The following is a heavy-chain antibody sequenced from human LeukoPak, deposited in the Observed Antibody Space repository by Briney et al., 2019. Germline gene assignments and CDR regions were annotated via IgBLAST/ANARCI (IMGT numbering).Heavy chain of an antibody. CDR2: IYYSGST. J-gene: IGHJ4*02. CDR1: GGSISSGDHY. CDR3: ASRIVGATSSPFDY. D-gene: IGHD1-26*01. V-gene: IGHV4-30-4*01. Sequence: PSETLSLTCTVSGGSISSGDHYWSWIRQPPGKGLEWIGYIYYSGSTYYNPSLKSRVTISVDTSKNQFSLKLSSVTAADTAVYYCASRIVGATSSPFDYWGQGTLVTVSS.